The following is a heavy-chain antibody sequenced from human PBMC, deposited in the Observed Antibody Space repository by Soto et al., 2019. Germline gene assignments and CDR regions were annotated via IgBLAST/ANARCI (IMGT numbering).Heavy chain of an antibody. D-gene: IGHD6-19*01. CDR2: ISGSGGST. Sequence: GSLRLSCAASGFTFSSYAMSWVRQAPGKGLEWVSAISGSGGSTYYADSVKGRFTISRDNSKNTLYLQMNSLRAEDTAVSYCAKGTSIAVAGTAELGPFDYWGQGPLVTVSS. CDR1: GFTFSSYA. J-gene: IGHJ4*02. V-gene: IGHV3-23*01. CDR3: AKGTSIAVAGTAELGPFDY.